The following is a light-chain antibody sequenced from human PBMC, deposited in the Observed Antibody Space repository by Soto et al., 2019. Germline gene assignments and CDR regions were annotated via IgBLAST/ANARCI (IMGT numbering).Light chain of an antibody. CDR3: LQDYSSLT. J-gene: IGKJ4*01. V-gene: IGKV1-6*01. CDR1: QGIGSD. CDR2: AVS. Sequence: AIEMTQSPSSLSASVGDRVTITCRASQGIGSDLAWYQQRPGRAPKLLIYAVSSLQNGVPSRFSGSGSGTDFTLTISSLQPEDFATYYCLQDYSSLTFGGGTKVETK.